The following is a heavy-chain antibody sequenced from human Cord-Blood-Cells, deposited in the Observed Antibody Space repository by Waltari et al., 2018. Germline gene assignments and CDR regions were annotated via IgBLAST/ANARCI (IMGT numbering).Heavy chain of an antibody. V-gene: IGHV1-69*12. CDR2: IIPTFGTA. CDR1: GGTFSSYA. D-gene: IGHD6-13*01. J-gene: IGHJ4*02. CDR3: ARDERVAAAGTS. Sequence: QVQLVQSGAEVKKPGSSVKVSCKASGGTFSSYAISWVRQAPGQGLEWMGGIIPTFGTANDAQKFQGRVAISADESTSTAYMELSSLRSEDTAVYYCARDERVAAAGTSWGQGTLVTVSS.